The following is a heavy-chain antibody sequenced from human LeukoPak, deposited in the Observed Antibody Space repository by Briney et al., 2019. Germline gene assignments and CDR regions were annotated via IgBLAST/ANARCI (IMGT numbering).Heavy chain of an antibody. J-gene: IGHJ6*02. D-gene: IGHD6-13*01. CDR2: ISTTSSYI. V-gene: IGHV3-21*01. CDR1: GFTSSSYS. CDR3: AAATGHYYYYGMDV. Sequence: GGSPRLSCAASGFTSSSYSMNWVRQAPGKGLEWVSSISTTSSYIYYADSVKGRFTISRDNAKNSLYLQMSSLRAEDTAVYYCAAATGHYYYYGMDVWGQGTTVTVSS.